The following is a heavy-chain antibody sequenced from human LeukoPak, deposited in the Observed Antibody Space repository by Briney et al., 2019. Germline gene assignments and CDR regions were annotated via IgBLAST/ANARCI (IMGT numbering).Heavy chain of an antibody. CDR2: IYTSGST. D-gene: IGHD2-2*01. CDR1: GGSISSYY. V-gene: IGHV4-4*07. Sequence: SETLSLTCTVSGGSISSYYWSWIRQPAGKGLEWIGRIYTSGSTNYNPSLKSRVTMSVDTSKNQFSLKLSSVTAADTAVYYCERSPRYQLLLPFDYWGQGTLVTVSS. J-gene: IGHJ4*02. CDR3: ERSPRYQLLLPFDY.